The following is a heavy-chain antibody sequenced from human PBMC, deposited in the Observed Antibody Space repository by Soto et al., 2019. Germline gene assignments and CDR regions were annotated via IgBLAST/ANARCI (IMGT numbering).Heavy chain of an antibody. D-gene: IGHD3-3*01. CDR3: AHGVFTIYYAIDV. Sequence: QITLKESGPTLVKPTQTLTLTCTFSGFPLTTSGVAVGWIRQSPGKALEWLALIYWNDDKRYSPSLNNRLTIAKDTAKNQVVLTMTNMDPVDTATYYCAHGVFTIYYAIDVWGQGTTVTVS. CDR1: GFPLTTSGVA. V-gene: IGHV2-5*01. J-gene: IGHJ6*02. CDR2: IYWNDDK.